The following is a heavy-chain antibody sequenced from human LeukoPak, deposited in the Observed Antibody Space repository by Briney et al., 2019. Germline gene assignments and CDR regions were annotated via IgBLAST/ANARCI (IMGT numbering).Heavy chain of an antibody. V-gene: IGHV1-2*02. D-gene: IGHD6-6*01. Sequence: ASVKVSCKASGYTFTGYYMHWVRQAPGQGLEWMGWINPNSGGTNYAQKFQGRVTMTRDTSISTAYMELSRLRSDDTAVYHCARLDVAAQLLVDWGQGTLVTVSS. J-gene: IGHJ4*02. CDR3: ARLDVAAQLLVD. CDR2: INPNSGGT. CDR1: GYTFTGYY.